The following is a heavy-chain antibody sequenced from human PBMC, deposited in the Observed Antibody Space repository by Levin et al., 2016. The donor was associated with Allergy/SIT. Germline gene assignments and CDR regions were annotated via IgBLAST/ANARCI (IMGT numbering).Heavy chain of an antibody. CDR3: AKALPNLYGASDY. V-gene: IGHV3-23*01. CDR2: VSGSGGSA. Sequence: GGSLRLSCAASGFTFSSYAMNWVRQAPGKGLEWVSGVSGSGGSAYYAGSVRGRFTISRDNSKNTLYLQMNILRADDTAVYYCAKALPNLYGASDYWGHGTLVTVSS. CDR1: GFTFSSYA. D-gene: IGHD1-26*01. J-gene: IGHJ4*01.